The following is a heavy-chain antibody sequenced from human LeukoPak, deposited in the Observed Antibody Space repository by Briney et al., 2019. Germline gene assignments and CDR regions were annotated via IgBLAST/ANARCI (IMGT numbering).Heavy chain of an antibody. Sequence: SETLSLTCTVSGGSISSGGYYWSWIRQHPGKGLEWIGYIYYSGSTYYNPSLKSRLTISVDTSKNQFSLNLSSVTAAGTAVYYCARSVGATHLDYWGQGTLVTVSS. CDR3: ARSVGATHLDY. V-gene: IGHV4-31*03. J-gene: IGHJ4*02. CDR2: IYYSGST. CDR1: GGSISSGGYY. D-gene: IGHD1-26*01.